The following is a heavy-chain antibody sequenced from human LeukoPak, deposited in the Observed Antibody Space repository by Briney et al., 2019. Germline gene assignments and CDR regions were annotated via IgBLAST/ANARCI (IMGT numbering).Heavy chain of an antibody. CDR1: GGTFSSYA. V-gene: IGHV1-69*13. D-gene: IGHD3-3*01. Sequence: ASVKVSXKASGGTFSSYAISWVRQAPGQGLEWMGGVIPIFGTANYAQKFQGRVTITADESTSTAYMELSSLRSEDTAVYYCARSTTLKLRFLQYNWFDPWGQGTLVTVSS. J-gene: IGHJ5*02. CDR3: ARSTTLKLRFLQYNWFDP. CDR2: VIPIFGTA.